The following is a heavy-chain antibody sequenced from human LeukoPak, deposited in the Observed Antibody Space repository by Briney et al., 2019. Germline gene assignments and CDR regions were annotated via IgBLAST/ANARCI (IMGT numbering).Heavy chain of an antibody. V-gene: IGHV3-23*01. D-gene: IGHD3-3*01. CDR1: GCTFSCYA. J-gene: IGHJ3*02. CDR2: IRGSGGST. Sequence: PGGSLSLSCVACGCTFSCYAMSWVRQAPGKGREGVSAIRGSGGSTDYADSVKGRFTTSRDNAKNSLYLQMNSLRAEDTAVYYCARSSSPRGSGPDAFDIWGQRTTVTVSS. CDR3: ARSSSPRGSGPDAFDI.